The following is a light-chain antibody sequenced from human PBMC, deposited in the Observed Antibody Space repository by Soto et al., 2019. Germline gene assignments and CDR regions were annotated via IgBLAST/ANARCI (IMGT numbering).Light chain of an antibody. CDR2: RTS. V-gene: IGKV1-5*03. CDR1: QSINGW. J-gene: IGKJ3*01. Sequence: DIQMTQSPSTLSASVGDRVTITCRASQSINGWLAWYQQKPGKATTLLIYRTSSLESGVPSRFSGSGSGTEFTLTISSLQPEDFATYYCKQGSSYERFTFGPRTKVDVK. CDR3: KQGSSYERFT.